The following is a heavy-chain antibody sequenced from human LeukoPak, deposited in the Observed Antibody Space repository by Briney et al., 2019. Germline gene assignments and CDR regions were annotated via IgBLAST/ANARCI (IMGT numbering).Heavy chain of an antibody. Sequence: TGGSLRLSCAASGFTFSSYWMNWVHQAPGKGLEWVANINQDGTEKYYVDSVRGRFTISRDNAKNSLYLQMNSLRAEDTAVYYCARDVLAGTFDYWGQGTLVTVSS. CDR3: ARDVLAGTFDY. CDR1: GFTFSSYW. D-gene: IGHD6-19*01. CDR2: INQDGTEK. J-gene: IGHJ4*02. V-gene: IGHV3-7*01.